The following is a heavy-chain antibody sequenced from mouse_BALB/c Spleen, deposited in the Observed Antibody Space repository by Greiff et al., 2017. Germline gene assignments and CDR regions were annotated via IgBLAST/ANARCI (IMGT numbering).Heavy chain of an antibody. Sequence: EVKLVESGGGLVKPGGSLKLSCAASGFTFSSYTMSWVRQTLEKRLEWVATISSGGSYTYYPDSVKGRFTISRDNAKNTLYLQMSSLKSEDTAMYYCTRDADYYGSTLFAYWGQGTLVTVSA. CDR3: TRDADYYGSTLFAY. D-gene: IGHD1-1*01. CDR2: ISSGGSYT. CDR1: GFTFSSYT. J-gene: IGHJ3*01. V-gene: IGHV5-6-4*01.